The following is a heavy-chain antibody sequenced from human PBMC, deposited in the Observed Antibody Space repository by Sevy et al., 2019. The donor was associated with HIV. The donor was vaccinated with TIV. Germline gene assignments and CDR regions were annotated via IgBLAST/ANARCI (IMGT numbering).Heavy chain of an antibody. J-gene: IGHJ4*02. D-gene: IGHD6-6*01. V-gene: IGHV3-21*01. CDR2: ISSSSSYI. CDR3: ASPLFLGESSSSDY. Sequence: GGSLRLSCAASGFTFSSYSMNWVRQAPGKGLEWVSSISSSSSYIYYADSVKGRFTISRDNAKNSLYLQMNSLRAEDTAVYYCASPLFLGESSSSDYWGQGTLVTVSS. CDR1: GFTFSSYS.